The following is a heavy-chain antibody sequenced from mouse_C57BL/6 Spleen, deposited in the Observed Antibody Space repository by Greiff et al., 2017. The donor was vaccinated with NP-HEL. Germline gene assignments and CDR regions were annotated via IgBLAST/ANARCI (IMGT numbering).Heavy chain of an antibody. CDR2: TFYSGIP. CDR1: GFSINSDCY. Sequence: VQLQQSGPSLVRPSQTLSLTCTVTGFSINSDCYWIWIRQFPGNKLEYIGYTFYSGIPYYNPSLASRTYITRDTSKNQFSLKLRSVTTEDTATYYCARYSGNAMDYWGQGTSVTVSS. J-gene: IGHJ4*01. V-gene: IGHV3-3*01. D-gene: IGHD3-2*02. CDR3: ARYSGNAMDY.